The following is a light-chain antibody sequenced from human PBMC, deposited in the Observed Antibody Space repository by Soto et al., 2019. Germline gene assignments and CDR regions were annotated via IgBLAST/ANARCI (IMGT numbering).Light chain of an antibody. V-gene: IGLV3-21*04. Sequence: SYVLTQPPSVSVAPGQTARITCGGDNVGSQTVHWYQQKPGQAPVVVIYYDNDRPSGIPERFSASNAGDTATLTISRVEAGDEADYYCQVRDASSDLYVFGTGTKVTVL. CDR1: NVGSQT. CDR3: QVRDASSDLYV. CDR2: YDN. J-gene: IGLJ1*01.